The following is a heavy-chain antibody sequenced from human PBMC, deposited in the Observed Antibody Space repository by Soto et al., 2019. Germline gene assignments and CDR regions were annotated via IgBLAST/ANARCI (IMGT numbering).Heavy chain of an antibody. V-gene: IGHV3-7*01. Sequence: GSLRLSCAASGFTFGYYWMSWVRQAPGKGLEWLATIKLDASEKKYVDSVKGRFTLSRDNAKNSLYLQMDSLRAEDTAVYYCARTRDSSADFDCWGQGTLVTVSS. J-gene: IGHJ4*02. D-gene: IGHD6-25*01. CDR1: GFTFGYYW. CDR3: ARTRDSSADFDC. CDR2: IKLDASEK.